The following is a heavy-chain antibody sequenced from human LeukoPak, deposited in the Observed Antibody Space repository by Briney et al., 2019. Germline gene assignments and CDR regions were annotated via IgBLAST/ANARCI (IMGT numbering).Heavy chain of an antibody. CDR3: ARNHNWGPDY. D-gene: IGHD7-27*01. V-gene: IGHV1-2*02. Sequence: ASVKVSCKTSGYTFTDHYFHWLRQAPGQGLEWMGWIHPKSGDTNYAERFQGRVSLTRVTSISTAYMELSSLRSDDTAVYYCARNHNWGPDYWGQGTLVSVSS. CDR1: GYTFTDHY. J-gene: IGHJ4*02. CDR2: IHPKSGDT.